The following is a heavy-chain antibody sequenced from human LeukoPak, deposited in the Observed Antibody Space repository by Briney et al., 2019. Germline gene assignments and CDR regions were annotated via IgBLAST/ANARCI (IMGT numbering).Heavy chain of an antibody. CDR1: GFTFSSYT. J-gene: IGHJ4*02. V-gene: IGHV3-21*01. Sequence: GGSLRLSCAASGFTFSSYTMNWVRQAPGKGLEWVSSISRSSSYKYYADSMKGRFTISRDNAKNSLDLQMHSLRAEDTAVYYCARGSTVVRGVFPAGDYWGQGTLVTVSS. CDR3: ARGSTVVRGVFPAGDY. CDR2: ISRSSSYK. D-gene: IGHD3-10*01.